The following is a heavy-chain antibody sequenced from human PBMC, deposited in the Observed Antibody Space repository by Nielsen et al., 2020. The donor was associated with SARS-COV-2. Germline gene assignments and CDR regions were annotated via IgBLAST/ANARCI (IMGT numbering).Heavy chain of an antibody. CDR1: GYSFISYC. J-gene: IGHJ4*02. Sequence: GESLKISCKGSGYSFISYCIAWVRQMPGKGLEWMGIICPGDSDTRYSPSFQGQVTISADKSITTAYLQWSSLKASDTAMYYCARQGGYCSSTSCYSGDQFDYWGQGTLVTVSS. CDR3: ARQGGYCSSTSCYSGDQFDY. D-gene: IGHD2-2*01. V-gene: IGHV5-51*01. CDR2: ICPGDSDT.